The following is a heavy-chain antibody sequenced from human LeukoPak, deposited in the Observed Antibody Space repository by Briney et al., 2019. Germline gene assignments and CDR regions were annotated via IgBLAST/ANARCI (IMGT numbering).Heavy chain of an antibody. D-gene: IGHD1-26*01. Sequence: GGSLRLSCAASGFTFSSYAMSWVRQAPGKGLEWVSAISGGGGSTYYADSVKGRFTISRDNSKNTLYLQMNSLRVEETALYYCAKDSRETVYYYYGMDVWGQGTTVTVSS. CDR2: ISGGGGST. CDR3: AKDSRETVYYYYGMDV. J-gene: IGHJ6*02. CDR1: GFTFSSYA. V-gene: IGHV3-23*01.